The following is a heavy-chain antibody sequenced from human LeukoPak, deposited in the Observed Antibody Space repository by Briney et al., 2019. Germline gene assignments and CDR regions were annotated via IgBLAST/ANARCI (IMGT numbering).Heavy chain of an antibody. CDR3: ARILRTTRTPFDY. V-gene: IGHV4-38-2*01. D-gene: IGHD1-1*01. CDR1: RYSISSGYY. Sequence: SETLSLPCAVSRYSISSGYYWGWIRQPPGKGLEWMGSIYHRGSTYYNPSLKSRITISVDTSKSQFSLKLSSVTAADTAVYYCARILRTTRTPFDYWGQGTLVTISS. J-gene: IGHJ4*02. CDR2: IYHRGST.